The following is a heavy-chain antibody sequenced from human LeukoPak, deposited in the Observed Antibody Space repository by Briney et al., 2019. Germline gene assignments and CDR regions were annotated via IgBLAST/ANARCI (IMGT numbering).Heavy chain of an antibody. CDR3: ARAPDYGDPY. CDR2: ITSSGTTI. D-gene: IGHD4-17*01. J-gene: IGHJ4*02. Sequence: KPGGSLRLSCTVSSFTLSDHYMRWFRKSPGRGLEWISWITSSGTTIDYADSVKGRFTISRDNTKNSIYLQMNSLRADDTAVYYCARAPDYGDPYWGQGTLVTVSS. CDR1: SFTLSDHY. V-gene: IGHV3-11*01.